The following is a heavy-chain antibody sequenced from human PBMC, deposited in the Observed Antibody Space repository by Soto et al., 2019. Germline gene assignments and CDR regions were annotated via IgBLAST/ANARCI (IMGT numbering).Heavy chain of an antibody. V-gene: IGHV4-59*01. D-gene: IGHD6-6*01. Sequence: QVQLQESGPGLVKPSETLSLTCAVSGGSISGDYWSWIRQPPGKGLEWIGYIYYRGSVTYNPSLRGRVTITRDTSKNQFSLKLSSVTAADTAVYFCARGPRAALHDSWGQGTLVTVSS. CDR3: ARGPRAALHDS. J-gene: IGHJ4*02. CDR1: GGSISGDY. CDR2: IYYRGSV.